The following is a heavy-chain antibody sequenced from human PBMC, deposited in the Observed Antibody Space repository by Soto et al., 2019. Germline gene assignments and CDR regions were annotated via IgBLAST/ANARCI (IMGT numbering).Heavy chain of an antibody. D-gene: IGHD3-16*01. CDR2: INHSGNT. CDR1: GASLSDNY. CDR3: ATDPGGPPLNRFDS. Sequence: SETLSLTCAVYGASLSDNYCNWLRQPPGKGLEWIGEINHSGNTNYNPSLRSRVTISIDTSKNQLSLNLRSVSAADTAVYYCATDPGGPPLNRFDSWGHGTLVTVSS. V-gene: IGHV4-34*01. J-gene: IGHJ5*01.